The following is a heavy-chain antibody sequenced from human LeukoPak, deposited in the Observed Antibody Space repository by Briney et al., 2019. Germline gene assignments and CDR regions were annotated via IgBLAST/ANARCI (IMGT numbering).Heavy chain of an antibody. V-gene: IGHV3-49*04. CDR3: AKDMDGYRRAPFDY. CDR1: GFTFGDYA. CDR2: IQAKAYGGAT. Sequence: GGSLRLSCSTSGFTFGDYAMSWVRQAPGRGLEWVGFIQAKAYGGATKYAASVNGRFSISRDDSQSIANLQMNDLKTEDTAVYYCAKDMDGYRRAPFDYWGQGTLVTVSS. D-gene: IGHD5-24*01. J-gene: IGHJ4*02.